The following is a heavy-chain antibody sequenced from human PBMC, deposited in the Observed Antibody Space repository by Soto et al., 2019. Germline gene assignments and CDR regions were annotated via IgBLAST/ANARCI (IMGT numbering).Heavy chain of an antibody. CDR1: GGSVIIGSYY. V-gene: IGHV4-61*01. CDR3: ARDSKRDGYNSFDY. D-gene: IGHD5-12*01. Sequence: SETLPINCTVSGGSVIIGSYYCSWIRQPPGKGLEWIGYIYYSGSTNYNPSLKSRVTISVDTSKNQFSLKLSSVTAADTAVYYCARDSKRDGYNSFDYWGQGTLVTVS. CDR2: IYYSGST. J-gene: IGHJ4*02.